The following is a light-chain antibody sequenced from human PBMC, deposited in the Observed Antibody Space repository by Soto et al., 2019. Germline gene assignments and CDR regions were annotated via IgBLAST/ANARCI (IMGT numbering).Light chain of an antibody. Sequence: IVLTQSPATLSLSPGERATLSCRASQSVSGYLAWYQQKPGQAPRLLIYDAYNRATGIPARFSGSGSRTDFTLTISSLEPEDSAVYHWQQGSTFGQGTRLEI. J-gene: IGKJ5*01. CDR3: QQGST. CDR1: QSVSGY. CDR2: DAY. V-gene: IGKV3-11*01.